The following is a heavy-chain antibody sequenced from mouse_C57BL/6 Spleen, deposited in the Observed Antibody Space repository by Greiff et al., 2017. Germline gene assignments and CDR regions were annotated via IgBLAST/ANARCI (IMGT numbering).Heavy chain of an antibody. J-gene: IGHJ3*01. D-gene: IGHD2-1*01. CDR3: GNRLAD. CDR1: GYTFTSYW. V-gene: IGHV1-5*01. CDR2: IYPGNSDT. Sequence: EVQLQQSGTVLARPGASVKMSCKTSGYTFTSYWMHWVKQRPGQGLEWIGDIYPGNSDTSYNQKFKGKGKLTTVTSSLTAYMELSSLTNEDSAVYSCGNRLADWGQGALVTVAA.